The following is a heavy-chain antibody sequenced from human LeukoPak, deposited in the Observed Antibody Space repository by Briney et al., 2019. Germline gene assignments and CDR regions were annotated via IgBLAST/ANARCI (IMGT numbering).Heavy chain of an antibody. D-gene: IGHD6-19*01. CDR3: AKSEGSSSARRFDY. CDR2: ISAGGENT. V-gene: IGHV3-23*01. Sequence: QPGASLRLFCAASGFIFPSYAVSWVRQAPGKGLEWVSAISAGGENTDYADSVKGRFTISRDNSKNTLYLQVNSLRAEDTAAYYCAKSEGSSSARRFDYWGQGTLVTVSS. CDR1: GFIFPSYA. J-gene: IGHJ4*02.